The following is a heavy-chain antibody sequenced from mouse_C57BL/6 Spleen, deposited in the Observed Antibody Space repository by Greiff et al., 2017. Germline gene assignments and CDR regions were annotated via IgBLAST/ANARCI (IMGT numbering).Heavy chain of an antibody. CDR3: GGGAGRNCSFDV. CDR2: INPSNGGT. D-gene: IGHD3-3*01. J-gene: IGHJ1*03. V-gene: IGHV1-53*01. CDR1: GYTFTSYW. Sequence: VQLQQSGTELVKPGASVKLSCKASGYTFTSYWMHWVKQRPGHGLEWIGNINPSNGGTNYNEKFKRKATLTVDKSSNTAYMQHSSLTSEDSAVXYCGGGAGRNCSFDVWGTGTTVTVSS.